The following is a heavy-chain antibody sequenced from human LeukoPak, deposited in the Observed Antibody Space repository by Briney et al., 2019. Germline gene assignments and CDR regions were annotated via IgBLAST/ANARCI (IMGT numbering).Heavy chain of an antibody. J-gene: IGHJ4*02. CDR2: IKPDSGQT. D-gene: IGHD2-2*01. V-gene: IGHV1-2*02. CDR1: GYVLATHW. CDR3: ARDYPHQRFDI. Sequence: GASVKVSCRASGYVLATHWVHWFRQAPGQGLEWVGFIKPDSGQTGLAQSLQGRVTLTRDTSISTVYMELNGLTSDDTAVYFCARDYPHQRFDIWGQGTLVTVSS.